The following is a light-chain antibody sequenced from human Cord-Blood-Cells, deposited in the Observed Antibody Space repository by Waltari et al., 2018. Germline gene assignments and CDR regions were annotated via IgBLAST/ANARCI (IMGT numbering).Light chain of an antibody. CDR3: QQYYSTPLT. V-gene: IGKV4-1*01. J-gene: IGKJ4*01. CDR2: WAS. Sequence: DILMTQSPDSLAVSLGERATSNCKSSQSVLYSSNNKNYLAWYQQKPGQPPKLLIYWASTRESGVPDRFSGSGSGTDFTLTISSLQAEDVAVYYCQQYYSTPLTFGGGTKVEIK. CDR1: QSVLYSSNNKNY.